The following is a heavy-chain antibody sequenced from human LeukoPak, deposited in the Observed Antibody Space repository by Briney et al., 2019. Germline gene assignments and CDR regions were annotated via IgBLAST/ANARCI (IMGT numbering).Heavy chain of an antibody. CDR2: ITSNGGST. Sequence: GGSLRLSCSASGFTFSSCAMNWVRQAPGKGLEYVSAITSNGGSTYYADSVKGRFTISRDNSKNTLYLQMSSLRVEDTAVYYCVKGRCRGSSCYGCDSWGQGTLVTVSS. CDR1: GFTFSSCA. J-gene: IGHJ4*02. CDR3: VKGRCRGSSCYGCDS. D-gene: IGHD2-2*01. V-gene: IGHV3-64D*06.